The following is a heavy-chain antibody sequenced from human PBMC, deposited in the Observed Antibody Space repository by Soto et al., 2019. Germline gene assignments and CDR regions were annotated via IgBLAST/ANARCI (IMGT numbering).Heavy chain of an antibody. D-gene: IGHD6-6*01. CDR2: INPSGGST. CDR3: ARETMLYRSSGGFDY. J-gene: IGHJ4*02. CDR1: GYTFTSYY. Sequence: ASVKVSCKASGYTFTSYYMHWVRQAPGQGLEWMGIINPSGGSTSYAQKFQGRVTMTRDTSTSTVYMELSSLRSEDTAVYYCARETMLYRSSGGFDYWGQGTLVTVSS. V-gene: IGHV1-46*01.